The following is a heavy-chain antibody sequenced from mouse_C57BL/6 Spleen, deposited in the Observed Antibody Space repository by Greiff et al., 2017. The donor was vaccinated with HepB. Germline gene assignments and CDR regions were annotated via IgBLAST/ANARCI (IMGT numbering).Heavy chain of an antibody. J-gene: IGHJ2*01. Sequence: VQLQQSGPGLVKPSQSLSLTCSVTGYSITSGYYWNWIRQFPGNKLEWMGYISYDGSNNYNPSLKNRISITRDTSKNQFFLKLNSVTTEDTATYYCAREGDYECFDYWGQGTTLTVSS. V-gene: IGHV3-6*01. CDR2: ISYDGSN. CDR3: AREGDYECFDY. CDR1: GYSITSGYY. D-gene: IGHD2-4*01.